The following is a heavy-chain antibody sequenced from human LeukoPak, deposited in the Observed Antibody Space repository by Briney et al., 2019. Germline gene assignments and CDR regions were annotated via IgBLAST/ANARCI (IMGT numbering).Heavy chain of an antibody. J-gene: IGHJ4*02. D-gene: IGHD4-17*01. V-gene: IGHV4-39*01. Sequence: PSETLSLTCTVSGGSISSSSYYWGWIRQPPGKGLEWIGSIYYSGSTYYNPSLKSRVTISVDTSKNQFSLKLSSVTAADTAVYYCARRGDMTTAYFDYWGQGTLVTVSS. CDR1: GGSISSSSYY. CDR3: ARRGDMTTAYFDY. CDR2: IYYSGST.